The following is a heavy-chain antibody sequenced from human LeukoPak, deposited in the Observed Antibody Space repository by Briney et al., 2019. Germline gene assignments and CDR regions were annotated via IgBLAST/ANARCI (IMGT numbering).Heavy chain of an antibody. CDR2: INHSGST. V-gene: IGHV4-34*01. CDR1: GGSFSGYY. CDR3: ASYRKNYYGSGSYHDY. D-gene: IGHD3-10*01. Sequence: SETLSLTCAVYGGSFSGYYWSWIRQPPGKGLEWIREINHSGSTNYNPSLKSRVTISVDTSKNQFSLKLSSVTAADTAVYHCASYRKNYYGSGSYHDYWGQGTLVTVSS. J-gene: IGHJ4*02.